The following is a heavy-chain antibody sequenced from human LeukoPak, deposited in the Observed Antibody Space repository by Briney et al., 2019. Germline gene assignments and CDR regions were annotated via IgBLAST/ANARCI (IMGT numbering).Heavy chain of an antibody. Sequence: GRSLRLSCAASGFTFSSYGMHWVRQAPGKGLEWVAVTWYDGSNKYYADSVKGRFTISRDNSKNTLYLQMNSLRAEDTAVYYCARARGGSYGLDLLLWGQGTLVTVSS. J-gene: IGHJ4*02. V-gene: IGHV3-33*01. CDR1: GFTFSSYG. CDR2: TWYDGSNK. D-gene: IGHD3-16*01. CDR3: ARARGGSYGLDLLL.